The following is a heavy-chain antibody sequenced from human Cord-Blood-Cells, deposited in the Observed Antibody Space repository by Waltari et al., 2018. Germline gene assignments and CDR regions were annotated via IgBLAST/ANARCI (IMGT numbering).Heavy chain of an antibody. D-gene: IGHD3-3*01. Sequence: QVQLQQWGAGLLKPSETLSLTCAVYGGSFSGYYWSWIRQPPGKGLEWIGEINHSGSTNYIPSLKNRVSISVDTSKNQCSRKLSSVTAADTAVYYCASASGFFLEWVLFDYGGQGTLVTVSS. J-gene: IGHJ4*02. CDR3: ASASGFFLEWVLFDY. CDR1: GGSFSGYY. V-gene: IGHV4-34*01. CDR2: INHSGST.